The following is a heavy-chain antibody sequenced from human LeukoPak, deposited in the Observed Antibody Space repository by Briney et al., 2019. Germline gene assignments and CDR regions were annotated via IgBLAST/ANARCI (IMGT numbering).Heavy chain of an antibody. CDR2: INHSGST. CDR1: VGFHRGYY. D-gene: IGHD3-3*01. J-gene: IGHJ6*03. V-gene: IGHV4-34*01. CDR3: ARGRGSPYYDFWSGYRGNYYYYYMDV. Sequence: SETVSLTCAVYVGFHRGYYWSWIRQPPGKGLEWLGEINHSGSTNYNPSLESRVTISVETCKNPFSLMLSSVTAADTAVYYCARGRGSPYYDFWSGYRGNYYYYYMDVWGKGTTVTVSS.